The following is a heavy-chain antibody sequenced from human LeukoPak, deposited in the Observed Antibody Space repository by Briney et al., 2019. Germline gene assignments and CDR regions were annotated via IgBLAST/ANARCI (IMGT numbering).Heavy chain of an antibody. CDR3: GRNYKVVVPAVGKGMDV. Sequence: ASVKVSCKASGYTFTSYGISWVRQAPGQGLEWMGWISAYNGNTNYAQKPQGRVTMTTDTSTSTAYMELRSLRSDDTAVYYCGRNYKVVVPAVGKGMDVWGKGTTVTVSS. D-gene: IGHD2-2*01. CDR2: ISAYNGNT. CDR1: GYTFTSYG. V-gene: IGHV1-18*04. J-gene: IGHJ6*04.